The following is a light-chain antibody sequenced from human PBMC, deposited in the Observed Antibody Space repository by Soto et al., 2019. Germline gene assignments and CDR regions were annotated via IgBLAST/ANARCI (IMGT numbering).Light chain of an antibody. J-gene: IGLJ1*01. CDR1: SSDVGAYNY. CDR2: EVR. CDR3: SSLTTSLTYV. Sequence: QSALTQPASVSGSPGQSVAISCTGTSSDVGAYNYVSWYQQHPGKAPKLLLSEVRNRPSGVSDRFSGSKSGNTASLPISGLQAEDEADYYCSSLTTSLTYVFGTGTKLTVL. V-gene: IGLV2-14*01.